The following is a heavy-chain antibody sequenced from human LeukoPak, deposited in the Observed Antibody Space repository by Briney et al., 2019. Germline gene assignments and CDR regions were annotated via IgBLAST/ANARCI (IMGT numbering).Heavy chain of an antibody. Sequence: SETLSLTCAVYGGSFSGYYWSWLRQPPGKGLEWIGEINHSGSTNYNPSLTSRVTISVDTSKNQYSLKPSSVTAADTAVYYCARVESSGWYVNWFDPWGQGTLVTVSS. V-gene: IGHV4-34*01. CDR1: GGSFSGYY. CDR3: ARVESSGWYVNWFDP. J-gene: IGHJ5*02. D-gene: IGHD6-19*01. CDR2: INHSGST.